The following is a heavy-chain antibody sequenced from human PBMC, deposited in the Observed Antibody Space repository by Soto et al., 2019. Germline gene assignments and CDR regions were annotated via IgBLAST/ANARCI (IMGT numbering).Heavy chain of an antibody. CDR3: ASLKAPSSWYKGYCFEY. D-gene: IGHD6-13*01. Sequence: SETLSLTCTVSGGSISSSSYYWGWIRQPPGKGLEWIGSIYYSGSTYYNPSLKSRVTISVDTSKNQFSLKLSSVTAADTAVYYCASLKAPSSWYKGYCFEYWGQGTLFTVSS. J-gene: IGHJ4*02. CDR1: GGSISSSSYY. V-gene: IGHV4-39*01. CDR2: IYYSGST.